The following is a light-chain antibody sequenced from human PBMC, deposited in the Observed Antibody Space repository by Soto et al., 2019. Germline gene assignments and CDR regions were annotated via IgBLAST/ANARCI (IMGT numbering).Light chain of an antibody. CDR2: DVN. CDR3: SSYTSSSAPFYV. CDR1: SSDVGGYNY. Sequence: QSVLTQPASVSGSPGQSITISCTGTSSDVGGYNYVSWYQQHPGKAHQLMIYDVNNRPSGVSNRFSGSKSGNTASLTISGLQAEDEADYYCSSYTSSSAPFYVFGTGT. V-gene: IGLV2-14*01. J-gene: IGLJ1*01.